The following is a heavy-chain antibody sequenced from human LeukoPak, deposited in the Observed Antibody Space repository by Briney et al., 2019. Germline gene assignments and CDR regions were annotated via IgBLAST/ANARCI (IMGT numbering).Heavy chain of an antibody. D-gene: IGHD1-26*01. V-gene: IGHV1-8*01. J-gene: IGHJ4*02. CDR3: ARGEAIVGSY. CDR1: RYTFTTYD. CDR2: LSPTSGNT. Sequence: ASVEVSCKASRYTFTTYDINWVRHAPGQGLEWLGWLSPTSGNTGYAQKFQGRVTMTSDTSTSTVYMELSSLTSDDTAVYYCARGEAIVGSYWGQGTLVTVSS.